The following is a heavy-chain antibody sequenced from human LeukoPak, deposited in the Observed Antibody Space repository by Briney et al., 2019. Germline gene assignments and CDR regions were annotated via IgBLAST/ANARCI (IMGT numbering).Heavy chain of an antibody. V-gene: IGHV3-30-3*01. CDR2: ISYDGSNK. Sequence: GGSLSLSCAASGFTFSSYAMHWVRQAPGKGLEWVAVISYDGSNKYYADSVKGRFTISRDNSKNTLYLQMNSLRAEDTAVYYCAEGSGAYYYGMDVWGQGTTVTVSS. CDR1: GFTFSSYA. CDR3: AEGSGAYYYGMDV. J-gene: IGHJ6*02. D-gene: IGHD4-17*01.